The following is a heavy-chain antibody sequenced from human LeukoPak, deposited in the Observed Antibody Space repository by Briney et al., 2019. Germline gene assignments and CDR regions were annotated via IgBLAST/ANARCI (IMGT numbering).Heavy chain of an antibody. D-gene: IGHD2-21*02. CDR3: ARDNVVVTAIPFDY. CDR1: GGSISSYY. V-gene: IGHV4-4*07. CDR2: IYTSGST. J-gene: IGHJ4*02. Sequence: SETLSLTCTVSGGSISSYYWSWIRQPAGKGLEWIGRIYTSGSTNYNPPLKSRVTMSVDTSKNQFSLKLSSVTAADTAVYYCARDNVVVTAIPFDYWGQGTLVTVSS.